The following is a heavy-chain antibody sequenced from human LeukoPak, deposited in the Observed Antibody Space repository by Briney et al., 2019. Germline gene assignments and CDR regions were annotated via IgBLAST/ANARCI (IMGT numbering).Heavy chain of an antibody. V-gene: IGHV3-30-3*01. CDR2: ISYDGTNT. CDR1: GFTFSSYA. D-gene: IGHD5-18*01. CDR3: ARGLGGYNYTYRYYFDY. J-gene: IGHJ4*02. Sequence: GGSLRLSCAASGFTFSSYAVHWVRQAPGKGLEWVAFISYDGTNTYYADSVKGRFTISRDNSKNTLYLQMNSLRAEDTAVYYCARGLGGYNYTYRYYFDYWGQGTLVTVSS.